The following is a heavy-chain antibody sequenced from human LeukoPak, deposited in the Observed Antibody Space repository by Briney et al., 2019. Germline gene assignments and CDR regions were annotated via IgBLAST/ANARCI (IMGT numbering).Heavy chain of an antibody. CDR2: FDPEDGET. J-gene: IGHJ3*02. CDR3: ATYSSSRTLDAFDI. CDR1: GYTFTRYY. Sequence: ASVKVSCKASGYTFTRYYMHWVRQAPGKGLEWMGGFDPEDGETIYAQKFQGRVTMTEDTSTDTAYMELSSLRSEDTAVYYCATYSSSRTLDAFDIWGQGTMVTVSS. V-gene: IGHV1-24*01. D-gene: IGHD6-13*01.